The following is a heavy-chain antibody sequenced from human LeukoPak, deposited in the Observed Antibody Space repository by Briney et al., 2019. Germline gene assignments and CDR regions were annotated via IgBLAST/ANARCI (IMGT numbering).Heavy chain of an antibody. J-gene: IGHJ2*01. CDR2: ITWNSGDI. CDR1: GFSFDDYA. V-gene: IGHV3-9*01. Sequence: GRSLRLSCAASGFSFDDYAMHWVRQAPGKGLEWVSGITWNSGDIDYADSVKGRFIISRDNAKNSLFLQMNSLRPEDTALYYCAKAFSSTWYWYFDLWGRGTLVTVSS. D-gene: IGHD6-13*01. CDR3: AKAFSSTWYWYFDL.